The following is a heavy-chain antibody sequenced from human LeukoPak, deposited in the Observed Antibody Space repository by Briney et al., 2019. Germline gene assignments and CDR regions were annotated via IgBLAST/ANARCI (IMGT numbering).Heavy chain of an antibody. CDR1: GGTFNSHV. CDR2: IIPVFGTA. Sequence: SVKVSCKASGGTFNSHVISWVRQAPGQGLEWMGGIIPVFGTANHAQKFQGRVTITTDESTTTAYMEMSSLRSEDTAVYYCARGYYYGSESYWHTKWFDPWGQGTLVTVSS. CDR3: ARGYYYGSESYWHTKWFDP. J-gene: IGHJ5*02. V-gene: IGHV1-69*05. D-gene: IGHD3-10*01.